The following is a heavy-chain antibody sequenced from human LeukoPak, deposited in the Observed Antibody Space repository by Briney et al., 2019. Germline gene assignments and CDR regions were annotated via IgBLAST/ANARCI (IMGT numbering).Heavy chain of an antibody. CDR3: ARRPPWWQDPGIAVDI. V-gene: IGHV4-39*01. CDR2: IYYSGST. CDR1: GDSINYSRYY. D-gene: IGHD2-15*01. J-gene: IGHJ3*02. Sequence: SETLSLNCAVSGDSINYSRYYWGWIRQVPGKGLEWLGLIYYSGSTSYNPSLKGRITMSVDTSKNQFSLKLRSVTAADSAVYYCARRPPWWQDPGIAVDIWSQGTMVTVSS.